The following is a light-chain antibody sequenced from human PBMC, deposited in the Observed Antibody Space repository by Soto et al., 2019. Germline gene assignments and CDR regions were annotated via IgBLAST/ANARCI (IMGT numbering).Light chain of an antibody. J-gene: IGKJ3*01. CDR2: LGS. CDR3: MQALQSPRFT. CDR1: QSLLHSTGYNY. Sequence: DIVLTQSPLSLPVTPGEPASISCRSSQSLLHSTGYNYLAWYLQKPGQSPQLLIYLGSHRASGVPARFSGSGSGTDFALKISRVEAEDVGVYYCMQALQSPRFTFGPGTKVDIK. V-gene: IGKV2-28*01.